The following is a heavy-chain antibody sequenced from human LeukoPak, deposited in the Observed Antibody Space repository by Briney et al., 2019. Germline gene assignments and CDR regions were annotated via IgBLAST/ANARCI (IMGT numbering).Heavy chain of an antibody. CDR2: IKQDGSEK. Sequence: GGSLRLSCAASGFTLSSYWMSWVRQAPGKGLELVANIKQDGSEKYYVDSVKGRFTISRDNAKNSLYLQMNSLRAEDTAVYYCARNQRRLDYWGQGTLVTVSS. CDR1: GFTLSSYW. D-gene: IGHD1-14*01. V-gene: IGHV3-7*01. J-gene: IGHJ4*02. CDR3: ARNQRRLDY.